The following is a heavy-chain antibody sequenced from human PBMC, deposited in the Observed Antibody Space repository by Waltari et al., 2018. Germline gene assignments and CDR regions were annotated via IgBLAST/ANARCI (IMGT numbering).Heavy chain of an antibody. J-gene: IGHJ4*02. CDR3: ARDFGGRNDY. V-gene: IGHV3-74*01. D-gene: IGHD2-15*01. Sequence: EVQVVESGGGLVQPGGSLRLSWAASGFAVSRNWMHWVRQAPGKGLEWVSRINENGRTINYAGSVRGRFTISRDNTKNMLYLQMSSLRAEDTAIYYCARDFGGRNDYWGQGTLVTVSS. CDR2: INENGRTI. CDR1: GFAVSRNW.